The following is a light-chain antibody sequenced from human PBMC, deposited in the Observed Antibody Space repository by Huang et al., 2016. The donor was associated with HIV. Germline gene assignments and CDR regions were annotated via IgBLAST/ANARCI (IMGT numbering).Light chain of an antibody. CDR2: DAS. J-gene: IGKJ4*01. V-gene: IGKV1-33*01. Sequence: DIQMTQSPSSLSASVGDRVTITCRASQDIGHYLHWFQQRPGKAPKLLIDDASKLETGGPLRFIGDGSATEFTLTISNLQPDDIATYYCQQYDDLPLTFGGGTKVEVK. CDR3: QQYDDLPLT. CDR1: QDIGHY.